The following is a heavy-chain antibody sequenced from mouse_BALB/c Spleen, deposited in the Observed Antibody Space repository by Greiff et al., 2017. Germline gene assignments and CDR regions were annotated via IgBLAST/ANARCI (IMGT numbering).Heavy chain of an antibody. Sequence: DVKLQESGPSLVKPSQTLSLTCSVTGDSITSGYWNWIRKFPGNKLEYMGYISYSGSTYYNPSLKSRISITRDTSKNQYYLQLNSVTTEDTATYYCARPHYYGSRPRYAMDYWGQGTSVTVSS. CDR2: ISYSGST. V-gene: IGHV3-8*02. CDR1: GDSITSGY. D-gene: IGHD1-1*01. CDR3: ARPHYYGSRPRYAMDY. J-gene: IGHJ4*01.